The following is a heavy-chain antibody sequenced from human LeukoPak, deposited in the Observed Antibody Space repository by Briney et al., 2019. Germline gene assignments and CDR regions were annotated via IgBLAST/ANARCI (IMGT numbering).Heavy chain of an antibody. CDR2: IYPGDSDT. CDR1: GYSFTSYW. V-gene: IGHV5-51*01. Sequence: GESLKISCKGSGYSFTSYWIGWVRQMPGKGLGWMGIIYPGDSDTRYSPSFQGQVTISADKTISTAYLQWSSLKASDTAMYYCARLAPTYYYDSSSFQHWGQGTLVTVSS. D-gene: IGHD3-22*01. J-gene: IGHJ1*01. CDR3: ARLAPTYYYDSSSFQH.